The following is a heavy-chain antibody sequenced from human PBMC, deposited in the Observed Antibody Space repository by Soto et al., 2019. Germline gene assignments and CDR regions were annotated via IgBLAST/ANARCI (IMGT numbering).Heavy chain of an antibody. D-gene: IGHD6-6*01. Sequence: SCKASGYTFTGYYMHWVRQAPGKGLEWVAVISYDGSNKYYADSVKGRFTISRDNSKNTLYLQMNSLRAEDTAVYYCARDYSSSSDYYGMDVWGQGTTVTVSS. J-gene: IGHJ6*02. CDR2: ISYDGSNK. CDR3: ARDYSSSSDYYGMDV. V-gene: IGHV3-30-3*01. CDR1: GYTFTGYY.